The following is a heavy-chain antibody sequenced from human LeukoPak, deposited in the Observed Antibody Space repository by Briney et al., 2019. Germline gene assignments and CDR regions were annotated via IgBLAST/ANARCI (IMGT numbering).Heavy chain of an antibody. D-gene: IGHD6-13*01. CDR1: GYTFTGYY. V-gene: IGHV1-2*06. CDR3: ARERVPRFLQQLNN. J-gene: IGHJ4*02. CDR2: INPNSGGT. Sequence: ASVKVSCKASGYTFTGYYMHWVRQAPGQGLEGMGRINPNSGGTNYAQKFQGRVTMNRDTSISTAYMELSRLRSDDPAVYYCARERVPRFLQQLNNWGQGTLVTVSS.